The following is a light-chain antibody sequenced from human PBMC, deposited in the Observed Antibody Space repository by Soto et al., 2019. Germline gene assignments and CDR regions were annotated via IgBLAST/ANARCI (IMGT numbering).Light chain of an antibody. CDR3: QQYYSTPPYT. CDR2: WAS. V-gene: IGKV4-1*01. Sequence: DIVMTQSPDSLAVSLGERATINCKSSQSVLYSSNNKNYLAWYRQKPGQPPKLLIYWASIRESGVPDRISGSGSGTDFTLTISSLRAEDVAVYYCQQYYSTPPYTFGQGTKLEIK. CDR1: QSVLYSSNNKNY. J-gene: IGKJ2*01.